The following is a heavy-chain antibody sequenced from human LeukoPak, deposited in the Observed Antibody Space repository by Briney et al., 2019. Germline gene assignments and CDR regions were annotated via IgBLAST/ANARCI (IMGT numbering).Heavy chain of an antibody. J-gene: IGHJ4*02. Sequence: PGGPLRLSCAASGFSFSSYSMNWVRQAPGKGLEWVSYITSSSSTTHYADSVKGRFTIPRDNAKNSLYLQMNSLRDEDTAVFYCARGVAGMAYFDYWGQGTLVTVSS. CDR3: ARGVAGMAYFDY. D-gene: IGHD6-13*01. CDR2: ITSSSSTT. V-gene: IGHV3-48*02. CDR1: GFSFSSYS.